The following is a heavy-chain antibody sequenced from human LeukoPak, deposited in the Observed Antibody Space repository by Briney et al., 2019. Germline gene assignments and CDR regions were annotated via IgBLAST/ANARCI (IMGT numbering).Heavy chain of an antibody. V-gene: IGHV5-51*01. D-gene: IGHD6-19*01. CDR1: GYSFTSYW. J-gene: IGHJ4*02. CDR3: ARSGRSLAVDFDY. Sequence: GESLKISCKGSGYSFTSYWIGWVRQMPGKGLEWMGIIYPGDSDTRYRPSFQGQVTISADKSISTAYLQWSSLKASATAMYYCARSGRSLAVDFDYWGQGTLVTVSS. CDR2: IYPGDSDT.